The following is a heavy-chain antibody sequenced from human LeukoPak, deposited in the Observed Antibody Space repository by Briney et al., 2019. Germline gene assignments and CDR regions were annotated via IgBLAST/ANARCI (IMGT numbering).Heavy chain of an antibody. CDR2: IGTSSTTI. V-gene: IGHV3-48*01. D-gene: IGHD3-10*01. CDR1: GFTFSSYT. CDR3: AKSWRWFGDCFDY. Sequence: GGSLRLSCAASGFTFSSYTMNWVRQPPGKGLEWVSNIGTSSTTIYYADSVKGRFTISRDNAKNSLYLQMNSLRADDTAVYYCAKSWRWFGDCFDYWGQGTLVTVSS. J-gene: IGHJ4*02.